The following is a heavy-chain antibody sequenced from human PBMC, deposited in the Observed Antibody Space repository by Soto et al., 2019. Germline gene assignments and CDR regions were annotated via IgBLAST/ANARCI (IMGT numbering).Heavy chain of an antibody. V-gene: IGHV3-15*01. J-gene: IGHJ6*02. CDR2: IKSKTDGGTT. CDR1: GFTFSNAW. Sequence: GGSLRLSCAASGFTFSNAWMSWVRQAPGKGLEWVGRIKSKTDGGTTDYAAPVKGRFTISRDDSKNTLYLQMNSLKTEDTAVYYRTTEGLYYYYGMDVWGQGTTVTVS. CDR3: TTEGLYYYYGMDV.